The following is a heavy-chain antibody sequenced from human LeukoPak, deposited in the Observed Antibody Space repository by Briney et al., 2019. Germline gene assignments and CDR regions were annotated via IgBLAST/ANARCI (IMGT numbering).Heavy chain of an antibody. CDR1: GGSISSSSYY. D-gene: IGHD3-3*01. CDR2: IYYSGST. V-gene: IGHV4-39*07. CDR3: ARAGITIFGVVIISVFDP. Sequence: SETLSLTCTVSGGSISSSSYYWGWIRQLPGKGLEWIGSIYYSGSTYYNPSLKSRVTISVDTSKNQFSLKLSSVTAADTAVYYCARAGITIFGVVIISVFDPWGQGTLVTVSS. J-gene: IGHJ5*02.